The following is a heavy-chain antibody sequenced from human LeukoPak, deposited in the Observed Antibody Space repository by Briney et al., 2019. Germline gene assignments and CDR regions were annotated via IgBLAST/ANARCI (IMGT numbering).Heavy chain of an antibody. J-gene: IGHJ4*02. D-gene: IGHD3-10*01. CDR1: GGSISSSSYY. Sequence: SETLSLTCTVSGGSISSSSYYWSWIRQPPGKGLEWIGYIYYSGSTNYNPSLKSRVTISVDTSKNQFSLKLSSVTAADTAVYYCARDRYHGSGSSTMDYWGQGTLVTVSS. V-gene: IGHV4-61*01. CDR2: IYYSGST. CDR3: ARDRYHGSGSSTMDY.